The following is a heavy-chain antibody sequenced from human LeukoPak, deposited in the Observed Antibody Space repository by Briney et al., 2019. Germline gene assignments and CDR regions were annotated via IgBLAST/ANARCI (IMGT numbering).Heavy chain of an antibody. V-gene: IGHV1-2*02. J-gene: IGHJ4*02. Sequence: ASVKVSCKASGYTFTDYYFHWVRQAPGQGLEWMGFVDPKTGATNYAQKFEGRVTMTRDTSISTACMEPTSLRSDDSALYFCARLALSPTLDYWGQGTLVTVSS. CDR3: ARLALSPTLDY. D-gene: IGHD5/OR15-5a*01. CDR2: VDPKTGAT. CDR1: GYTFTDYY.